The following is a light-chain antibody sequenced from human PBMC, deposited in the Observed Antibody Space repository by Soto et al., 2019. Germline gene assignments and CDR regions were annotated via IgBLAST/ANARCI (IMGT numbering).Light chain of an antibody. CDR1: QSVYTNY. CDR3: QHYGSSPPVCT. CDR2: GAS. V-gene: IGKV3-20*01. Sequence: EIVLTQSPGTLSLSPGERATLSCRASQSVYTNYLAWYQQKPGQTPRPLIYGASRRATGIPDRFSGSGSETDFTLTISRLEPEDFAVYYGQHYGSSPPVCTFGQGTKLEIK. J-gene: IGKJ2*02.